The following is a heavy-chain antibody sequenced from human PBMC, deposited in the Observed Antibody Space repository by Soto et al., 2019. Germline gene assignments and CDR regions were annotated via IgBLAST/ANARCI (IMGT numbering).Heavy chain of an antibody. CDR2: IYYGGIT. Sequence: LSLTCTVSGGSFSNGDYYWSWIRQPPGKGLEWIGYIYYGGITSYNPSLKSRVTISSDTSKNLFSLKLNSVTAADTAVYYCARQYGGYEYYFDYWGLGTLVTVSS. CDR1: GGSFSNGDYY. V-gene: IGHV4-30-4*01. CDR3: ARQYGGYEYYFDY. J-gene: IGHJ4*02. D-gene: IGHD5-12*01.